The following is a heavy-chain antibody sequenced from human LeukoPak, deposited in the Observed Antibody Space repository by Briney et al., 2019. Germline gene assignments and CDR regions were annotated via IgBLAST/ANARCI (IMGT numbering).Heavy chain of an antibody. D-gene: IGHD3-22*01. Sequence: PGGSLRLSCAASGFTFDDYGMSWVRPAPGKGLDWVSGINWNGGSTGYADSVKGRFTIARDNAKNSLYLQMNSLRAEDTALYYCAREKPFYDSSGYYYPIAFDYWGQGTLVTVSS. CDR2: INWNGGST. V-gene: IGHV3-20*04. J-gene: IGHJ4*02. CDR1: GFTFDDYG. CDR3: AREKPFYDSSGYYYPIAFDY.